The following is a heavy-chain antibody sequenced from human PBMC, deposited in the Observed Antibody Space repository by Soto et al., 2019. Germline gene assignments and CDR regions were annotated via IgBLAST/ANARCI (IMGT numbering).Heavy chain of an antibody. CDR2: INHSGST. J-gene: IGHJ4*02. Sequence: PSETLSLTCAVYGGSFSGYYWSWIRQPPGKGLEWIGEINHSGSTNYNPSLKSRVTISVDTSKNQFSLKLSSVTAADTAVYYCARVVPDDYGDYFDYWGQGTLVTVS. CDR3: ARVVPDDYGDYFDY. V-gene: IGHV4-34*01. CDR1: GGSFSGYY. D-gene: IGHD4-17*01.